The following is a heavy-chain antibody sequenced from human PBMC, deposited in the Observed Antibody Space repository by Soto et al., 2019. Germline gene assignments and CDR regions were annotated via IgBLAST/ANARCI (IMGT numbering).Heavy chain of an antibody. J-gene: IGHJ4*02. D-gene: IGHD3-16*02. Sequence: GGSLRLSCAASGFTFSSYAMSWVRQAPGKGLEWVSTISGSGGSTYYADSVKGRFTISRDNSKSTLYLQMNSLRAEDTAVYYCAKVEVGELSSPTNFDYWGQGTLVTVSS. CDR1: GFTFSSYA. CDR3: AKVEVGELSSPTNFDY. CDR2: ISGSGGST. V-gene: IGHV3-23*01.